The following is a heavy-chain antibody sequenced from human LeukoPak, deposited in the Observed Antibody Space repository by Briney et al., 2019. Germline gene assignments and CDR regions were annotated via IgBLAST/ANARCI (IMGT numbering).Heavy chain of an antibody. Sequence: PGGSLRLSCAASGFTFNSYSMNWVRQAPGKGLEWVSYISSSSNTIYYADSVKGRFTISRDNAKISLYLQLNSLRAEDTAVYYCAPGYCTSTSCSHYFEHWGQGTLVTVSS. J-gene: IGHJ4*02. V-gene: IGHV3-48*01. D-gene: IGHD2-2*01. CDR1: GFTFNSYS. CDR2: ISSSSNTI. CDR3: APGYCTSTSCSHYFEH.